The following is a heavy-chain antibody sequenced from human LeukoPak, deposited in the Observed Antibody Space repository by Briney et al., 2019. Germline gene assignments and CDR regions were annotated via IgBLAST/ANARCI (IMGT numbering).Heavy chain of an antibody. J-gene: IGHJ4*02. CDR1: GGTFSSYA. V-gene: IGHV1-69*01. CDR3: ARWGNITMVRGDPPSFDY. Sequence: SVKVSCKASGGTFSSYAISWVRQAPGQGLEWVGGIIPIFGTANYAQKFQGRVTITADESTSTAYMELSSLRSEDTAVYYCARWGNITMVRGDPPSFDYWGQGTLVTVSS. D-gene: IGHD3-10*01. CDR2: IIPIFGTA.